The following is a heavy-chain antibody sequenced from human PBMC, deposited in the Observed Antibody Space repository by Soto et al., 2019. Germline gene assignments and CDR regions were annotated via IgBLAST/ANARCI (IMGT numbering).Heavy chain of an antibody. CDR2: IIPIFGTA. J-gene: IGHJ4*02. V-gene: IGHV1-69*06. CDR1: GGTFSSYA. D-gene: IGHD5-12*01. Sequence: GASVKVSCKASGGTFSSYAISWVRQAPGQGLEWMGGIIPIFGTANYAQKFQGRVTITADKSTSTAYMELSSLRSEDTAVYYCARDPQPRDGYKTTDYWGQGTLVTVSS. CDR3: ARDPQPRDGYKTTDY.